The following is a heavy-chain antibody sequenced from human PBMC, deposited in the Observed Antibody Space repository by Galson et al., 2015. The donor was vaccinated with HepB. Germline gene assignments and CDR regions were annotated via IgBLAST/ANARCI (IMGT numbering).Heavy chain of an antibody. J-gene: IGHJ6*03. CDR3: ARASIQTLPDHYYDSSGYYVPYDYYYYMDV. CDR2: INPSGGST. CDR1: GYTFTSYY. D-gene: IGHD3-22*01. Sequence: SVKVSCKASGYTFTSYYMHWVRQAPGQGLEWMGIINPSGGSTSYAQKFQGRVTMTRDTSTSTVYMELSSLRSEDTAVYYCARASIQTLPDHYYDSSGYYVPYDYYYYMDVWGKGTTVTVSS. V-gene: IGHV1-46*01.